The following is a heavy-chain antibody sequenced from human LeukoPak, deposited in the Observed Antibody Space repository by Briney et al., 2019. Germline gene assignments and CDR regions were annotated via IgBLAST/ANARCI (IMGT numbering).Heavy chain of an antibody. V-gene: IGHV1-3*01. CDR1: GYTFTSYA. CDR3: ARERLRHMKYSSSWYANR. J-gene: IGHJ4*02. CDR2: INAGNGNT. D-gene: IGHD6-13*01. Sequence: ASVKVSCKASGYTFTSYAMHWVRQAPGQRLEWMGWINAGNGNTKYSQKFQGRVTITRDTSASTAYMELSSLRSEDTAVYYCARERLRHMKYSSSWYANRWGQGTLVTVSS.